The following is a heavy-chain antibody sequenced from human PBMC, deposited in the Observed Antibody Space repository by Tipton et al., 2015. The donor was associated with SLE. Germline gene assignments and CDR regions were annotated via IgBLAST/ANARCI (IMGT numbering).Heavy chain of an antibody. CDR2: INPNSGGT. CDR3: ATPVVAAHPWAFDI. D-gene: IGHD5-12*01. J-gene: IGHJ3*02. Sequence: QLVQSGAEVKKPGASVKVSCKASGYTFTGYYMHWVRQAPGQGLEWMGRINPNSGGTNYAQKFQGRVTMTRDTSISTAYMELSRLRSDDTAVYYCATPVVAAHPWAFDIWGQGTMVTVSS. CDR1: GYTFTGYY. V-gene: IGHV1-2*06.